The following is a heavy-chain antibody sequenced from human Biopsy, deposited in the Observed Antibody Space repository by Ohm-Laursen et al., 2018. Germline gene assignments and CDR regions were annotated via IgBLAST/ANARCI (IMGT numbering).Heavy chain of an antibody. CDR1: GNTFATYH. CDR3: ARAGVGSDGTDSYYYGMDV. D-gene: IGHD5-24*01. Sequence: SVKVSYKASGNTFATYHIHWVRQAPGQGLEWMGVISPSGATTSFSQKFQGRITMTRDTSTDTVYMDLNSLGSEDPAVYYCARAGVGSDGTDSYYYGMDVWGPGTTVTVSS. CDR2: ISPSGATT. V-gene: IGHV1-46*01. J-gene: IGHJ6*02.